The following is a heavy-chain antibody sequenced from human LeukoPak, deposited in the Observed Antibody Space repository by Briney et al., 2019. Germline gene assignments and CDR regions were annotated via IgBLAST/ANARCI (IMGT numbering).Heavy chain of an antibody. D-gene: IGHD5-18*01. CDR3: AKGSDTAPDY. V-gene: IGHV3-33*06. CDR2: IWYDGSNK. J-gene: IGHJ4*02. CDR1: GFTFSSYG. Sequence: PGRSLRRSCAASGFTFSSYGMHWVRQAPGKGLEWVAVIWYDGSNKYYADSVKGRFTISRDNSKNTLYLQMNSLRAEDTAVYYCAKGSDTAPDYWGQGTLVTVSS.